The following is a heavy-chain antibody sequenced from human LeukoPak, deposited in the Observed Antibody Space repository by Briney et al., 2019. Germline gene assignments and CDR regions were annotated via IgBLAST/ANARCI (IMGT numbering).Heavy chain of an antibody. CDR2: ISSSSSYI. CDR3: ARAPDRLAARPYYYYGMDV. CDR1: GFTFSSYS. V-gene: IGHV3-21*01. J-gene: IGHJ6*02. Sequence: GGSLRLSCAASGFTFSSYSMNWVRQAPGKWLEWVSSISSSSSYIYYADSVKGRFTISRDNAKNSLYLQMNSLRAEDTAVYYCARAPDRLAARPYYYYGMDVWGQGTTVTVSS. D-gene: IGHD6-6*01.